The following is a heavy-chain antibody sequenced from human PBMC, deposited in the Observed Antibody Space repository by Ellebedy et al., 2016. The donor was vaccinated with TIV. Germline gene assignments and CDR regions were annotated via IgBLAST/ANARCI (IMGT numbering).Heavy chain of an antibody. V-gene: IGHV4-59*01. J-gene: IGHJ4*02. D-gene: IGHD6-19*01. Sequence: MPSETLSLTCTVSGGSISSYYWSWIRQPPGKGLEWIGYIYYSGSTNYNPSLKSRVTISVDTSKNQFSLKLSSVTAADTAVYYCARGGGIAVAGDFDYWGQGTLVTVSS. CDR2: IYYSGST. CDR3: ARGGGIAVAGDFDY. CDR1: GGSISSYY.